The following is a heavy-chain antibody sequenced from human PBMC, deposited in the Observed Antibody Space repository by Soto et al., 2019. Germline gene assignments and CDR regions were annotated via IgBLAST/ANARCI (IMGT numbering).Heavy chain of an antibody. D-gene: IGHD2-8*01. V-gene: IGHV1-3*01. CDR3: AREGCTNGICYDNAFDI. Sequence: ASVKVSCKASGYTFTSYAIHWVRQAPGQRLEWVGWINAGNGNTKHSQKLQGRVTITRDTSASTAYMELSSLRSEDTAVYYCAREGCTNGICYDNAFDIWGQGTMVTVSS. CDR1: GYTFTSYA. CDR2: INAGNGNT. J-gene: IGHJ3*02.